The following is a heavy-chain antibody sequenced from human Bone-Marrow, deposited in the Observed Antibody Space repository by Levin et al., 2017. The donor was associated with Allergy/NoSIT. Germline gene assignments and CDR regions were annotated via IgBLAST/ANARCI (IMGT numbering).Heavy chain of an antibody. Sequence: PGGSLRLSCAASGFNVDNNYMSWVRQAPGKGLEWVSVISISGDTYYAGSVKGRFTASRDHSKMYLQLNSLRVEDTAIYYCARSHPLAAGGLYFFDYWGQGTLVTVSS. CDR3: ARSHPLAAGGLYFFDY. J-gene: IGHJ4*02. D-gene: IGHD6-13*01. CDR2: ISISGDT. V-gene: IGHV3-66*01. CDR1: GFNVDNNY.